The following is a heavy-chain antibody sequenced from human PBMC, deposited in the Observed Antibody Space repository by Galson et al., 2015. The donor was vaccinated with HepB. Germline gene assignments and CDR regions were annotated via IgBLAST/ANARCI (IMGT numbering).Heavy chain of an antibody. CDR2: ISSSSSYI. Sequence: SLRLSCAASGFTFSSYSMNWVRQAPGKGLEWVSSISSSSSYIYYADSVKGRFTISRDNAKNSLYLQMNSLRAEDTAVYYCARDVKDVVVVAELYYYYYGMDVWGQGTTVTVSS. V-gene: IGHV3-21*01. J-gene: IGHJ6*02. D-gene: IGHD2-15*01. CDR3: ARDVKDVVVVAELYYYYYGMDV. CDR1: GFTFSSYS.